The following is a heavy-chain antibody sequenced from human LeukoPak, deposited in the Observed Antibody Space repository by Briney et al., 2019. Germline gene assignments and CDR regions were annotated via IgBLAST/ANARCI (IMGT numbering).Heavy chain of an antibody. Sequence: GGSLRLSCAASGFTFSSYAMSWVRQAPVKVLELVSAISGSGGSTYDAGCVKGRFTISIDNSKNTLYLQMNSLRAEDTAVYYCAGGTPGYWGQGTLVTVSS. J-gene: IGHJ4*02. CDR3: AGGTPGY. D-gene: IGHD4-23*01. CDR2: ISGSGGST. CDR1: GFTFSSYA. V-gene: IGHV3-23*01.